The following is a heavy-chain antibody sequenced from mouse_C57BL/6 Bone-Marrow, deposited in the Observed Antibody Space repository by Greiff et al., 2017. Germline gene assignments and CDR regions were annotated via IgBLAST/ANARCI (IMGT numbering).Heavy chain of an antibody. CDR3: ARGGRPDYFDN. CDR2: IDPADGYT. J-gene: IGHJ2*01. CDR1: GYTFTSYW. Sequence: VQLQQPGAELVKPGASVKMSCKASGYTFTSYWMQWVKQRPGQGLEWIGEIDPADGYTNYNEKFKGKATLTVDTSSSTAYMQLSSLTSEDSAVYYCARGGRPDYFDNWGQGTTLTVSA. V-gene: IGHV1-50*01.